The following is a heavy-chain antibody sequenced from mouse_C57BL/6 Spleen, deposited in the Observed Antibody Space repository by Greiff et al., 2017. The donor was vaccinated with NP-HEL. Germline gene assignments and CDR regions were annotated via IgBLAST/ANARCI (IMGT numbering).Heavy chain of an antibody. J-gene: IGHJ4*01. V-gene: IGHV1-50*01. Sequence: VQLQQPGAELVKPGASVKLSCKASGYTFTSYWMQWVKQRPGQGLEWIGEIDPSDSYTNYNQKFKGKATLTVDTSSSTAYMQLSSLTSEDSAVYYCARRDYDGYYYAMDYWGQGTSVTVSS. D-gene: IGHD2-4*01. CDR3: ARRDYDGYYYAMDY. CDR1: GYTFTSYW. CDR2: IDPSDSYT.